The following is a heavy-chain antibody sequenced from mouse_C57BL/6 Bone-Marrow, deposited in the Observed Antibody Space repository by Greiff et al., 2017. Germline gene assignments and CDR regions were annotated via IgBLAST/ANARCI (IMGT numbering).Heavy chain of an antibody. CDR2: IHPNSGST. CDR3: ARLYYYAMDY. J-gene: IGHJ4*01. CDR1: GYTFTSYW. V-gene: IGHV1-64*01. Sequence: VQLQQSGAELVKPGASVKLSCKASGYTFTSYWMHWVKQRPGQGLEWIGMIHPNSGSTNYNEKFKSKATLTVDKSSSTAYMQLSSLTSEDSAVYYCARLYYYAMDYWGQGTSVTVSS.